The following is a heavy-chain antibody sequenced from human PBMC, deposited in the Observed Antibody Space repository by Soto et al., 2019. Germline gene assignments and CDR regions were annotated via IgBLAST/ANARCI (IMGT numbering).Heavy chain of an antibody. CDR3: AKDTGRGGGSVFDY. CDR2: ISGSGADT. Sequence: EVQLLESGGGLVQPGGSLRLSCAPSGFIFSNYAMSWVRQARGKGLEWVSAISGSGADTYYTESVKGRFTISRDNFKNTLYLQTNSLRAEDTAVYYCAKDTGRGGGSVFDYWGQGTLVTVSS. D-gene: IGHD2-15*01. CDR1: GFIFSNYA. J-gene: IGHJ4*02. V-gene: IGHV3-23*01.